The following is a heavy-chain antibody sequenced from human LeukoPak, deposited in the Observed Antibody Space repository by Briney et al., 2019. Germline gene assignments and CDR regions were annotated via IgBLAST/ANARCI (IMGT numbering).Heavy chain of an antibody. V-gene: IGHV3-23*01. CDR1: GFTFSSYA. CDR3: ASSPYYDFWSGYYDY. Sequence: GGSLRLSCVASGFTFSSYAMSWVRQAPGKGLEWVSAISGSGGGTYYADSVKGRFTISRDNSKNTLYLQMNSLRAEDTAVYYCASSPYYDFWSGYYDYWGQGTLVTVSS. J-gene: IGHJ4*02. D-gene: IGHD3-3*01. CDR2: ISGSGGGT.